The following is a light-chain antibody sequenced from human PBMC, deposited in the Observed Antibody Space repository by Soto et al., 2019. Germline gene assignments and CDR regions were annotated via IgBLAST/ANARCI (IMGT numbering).Light chain of an antibody. J-gene: IGLJ1*01. CDR1: SSDPATYNL. V-gene: IGLV2-23*02. CDR3: CSYAGSYTVV. CDR2: EVA. Sequence: QSALTQPASVSGSPGQSITISCTGTSSDPATYNLVSWYQQRPGKAPQLIIYEVAKRPSGVPDRFSGSKSGNTASLTISGLQAEDEADYYCCSYAGSYTVVFGTGTKVTVL.